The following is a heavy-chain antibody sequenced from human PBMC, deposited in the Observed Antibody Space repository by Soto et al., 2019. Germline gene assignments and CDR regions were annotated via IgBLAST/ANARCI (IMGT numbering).Heavy chain of an antibody. CDR3: ARGAMTAQPQNRFDP. D-gene: IGHD2-21*02. Sequence: QVHLVQSGAEVKKPGASVKVSCTASGYIFTDYYMHWQRQAPGQGLEWMGWVNVDSGGTNYAQKFQGWVTLTRDPSINTAYMELRRLTSDDTAVYFWARGAMTAQPQNRFDPWGKGTIVTFSS. V-gene: IGHV1-2*04. CDR1: GYIFTDYY. CDR2: VNVDSGGT. J-gene: IGHJ5*02.